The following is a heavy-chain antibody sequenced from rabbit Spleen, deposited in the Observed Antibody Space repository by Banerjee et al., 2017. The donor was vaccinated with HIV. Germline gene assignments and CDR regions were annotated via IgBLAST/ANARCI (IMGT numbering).Heavy chain of an antibody. CDR1: GIDFSSYYY. CDR3: ARDLHGDGGYDL. D-gene: IGHD1-1*01. J-gene: IGHJ4*01. V-gene: IGHV1S45*01. CDR2: IYSDTGTT. Sequence: QQQLEEYGGGLVKPGGNLTLTCKASGIDFSSYYYMCWVRQAPGKGLEWIACIYSDTGTTWYASWAKGRFTISKTSSTMVTLQMTSLTAADTATYFCARDLHGDGGYDLWGPGTLVTVS.